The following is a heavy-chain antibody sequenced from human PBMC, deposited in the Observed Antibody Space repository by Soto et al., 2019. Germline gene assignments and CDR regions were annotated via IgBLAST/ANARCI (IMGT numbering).Heavy chain of an antibody. CDR2: ISAYNGNT. V-gene: IGHV1-18*01. J-gene: IGHJ4*02. Sequence: QVQLVQSGAEVKKPGASVKVSCKASGYTFTSYGISWVRQAPGQGLEWMGWISAYNGNTNYAQKLQGRVTMTTDTSTSTAYMELRSLRSDDTAVYYCARDSSYDYVWGSYSVFDYWGQGTLVTVSS. D-gene: IGHD3-16*01. CDR3: ARDSSYDYVWGSYSVFDY. CDR1: GYTFTSYG.